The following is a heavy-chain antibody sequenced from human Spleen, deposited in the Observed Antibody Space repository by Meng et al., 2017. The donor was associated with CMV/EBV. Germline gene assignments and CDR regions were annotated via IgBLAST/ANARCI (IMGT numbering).Heavy chain of an antibody. CDR2: INPNSGGT. V-gene: IGHV1-2*02. CDR1: GYSCAGKC. J-gene: IGHJ4*02. Sequence: GYSCAGKCMHWVRQDPGQGLEWMGWINPNSGGTNYAQKFQGRVTMTRDTSITTAYMDLSGLKSDDTAVYFCASTGDRTTGAQALEYWGQGTLVTVSS. D-gene: IGHD4/OR15-4a*01. CDR3: ASTGDRTTGAQALEY.